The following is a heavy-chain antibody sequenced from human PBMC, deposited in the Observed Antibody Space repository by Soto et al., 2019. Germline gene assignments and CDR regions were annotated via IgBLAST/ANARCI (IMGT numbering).Heavy chain of an antibody. V-gene: IGHV3-66*01. D-gene: IGHD1-26*01. CDR2: IYTGGST. Sequence: EVQLVESGGGLVQPGGSLRLSCAASGFTVSSSYMNWVRQAPGKGLGWVSVIYTGGSTNYADSVKGRFTISRDNSKNTLYLQMNRLRAEYTAVYYCARGGTWEAFDIWGQGTMVTVSS. CDR1: GFTVSSSY. CDR3: ARGGTWEAFDI. J-gene: IGHJ3*02.